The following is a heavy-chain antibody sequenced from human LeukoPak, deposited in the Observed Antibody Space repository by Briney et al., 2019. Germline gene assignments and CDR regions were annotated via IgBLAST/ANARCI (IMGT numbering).Heavy chain of an antibody. V-gene: IGHV3-23*01. Sequence: GGSLRLSCAASGFTFSSYSMTWVRLAPGKGLEWVSAISGSGGSTYYADSVKGRFTTSRDNSMNTLYLQMNSLRAEDTAVYYCAKDREYYYGSNGYYRFDYWGQGTLATVSS. D-gene: IGHD3-22*01. CDR3: AKDREYYYGSNGYYRFDY. CDR1: GFTFSSYS. J-gene: IGHJ4*02. CDR2: ISGSGGST.